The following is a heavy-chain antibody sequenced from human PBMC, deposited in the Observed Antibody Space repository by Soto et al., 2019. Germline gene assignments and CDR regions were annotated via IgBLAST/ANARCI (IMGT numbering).Heavy chain of an antibody. D-gene: IGHD6-19*01. CDR2: THPGDSDT. V-gene: IGHV5-51*01. CDR3: ARAYSSGWPFDY. CDR1: GYSFTSYW. J-gene: IGHJ4*02. Sequence: GESLKISCKGSGYSFTSYWIGWVRQMPGKGLEWMGITHPGDSDTRYSPSFQGQVTISADKSISTAYLQWSSLQASDTAIYYCARAYSSGWPFDYWGQGTQVTVSS.